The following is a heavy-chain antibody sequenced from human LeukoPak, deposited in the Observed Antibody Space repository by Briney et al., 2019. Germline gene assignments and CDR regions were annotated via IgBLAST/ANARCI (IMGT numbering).Heavy chain of an antibody. CDR1: GGSFSSYY. Sequence: PSETLSLTCAVYGGSFSSYYWSWIRQPPGKGLEWIGEINHSGSTNYNPSLKSRVTISVDTSKNQFSLKLSSVTAADTAVYDCAGGGAAMMWTHAFDIWGQGTMVTVSS. J-gene: IGHJ3*02. V-gene: IGHV4-34*01. CDR3: AGGGAAMMWTHAFDI. D-gene: IGHD2-2*01. CDR2: INHSGST.